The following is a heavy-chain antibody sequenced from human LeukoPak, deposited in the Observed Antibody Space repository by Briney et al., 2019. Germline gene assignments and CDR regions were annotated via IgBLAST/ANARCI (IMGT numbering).Heavy chain of an antibody. CDR1: GYSVSIVYY. D-gene: IGHD3-22*01. CDR3: ARDMKMIVVGHFDY. V-gene: IGHV4-38-2*02. J-gene: IGHJ4*02. CDR2: IYHSGST. Sequence: PSETLSLTCALSGYSVSIVYYWGWIRQPPGRGPEWIGSIYHSGSTYYNPSLKSRVTISVDTSKNQFSLKLSSVTAADTAVYYCARDMKMIVVGHFDYWGQGTLVTVSS.